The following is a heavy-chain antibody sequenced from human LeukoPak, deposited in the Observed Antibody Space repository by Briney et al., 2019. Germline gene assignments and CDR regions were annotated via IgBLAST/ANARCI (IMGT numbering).Heavy chain of an antibody. J-gene: IGHJ4*02. CDR1: GGSFSGYY. D-gene: IGHD1-26*01. V-gene: IGHV4-34*01. CDR3: ARGAPSSVGATTDFDF. Sequence: SETLSLTCAVYGGSFSGYYWSWIRQPPGKGLEWIGEINHSGSTNYNPSLKSRVTISVDTSKNQFSLKLSSVTAADTAVCYCARGAPSSVGATTDFDFWGQGTLVTVSS. CDR2: INHSGST.